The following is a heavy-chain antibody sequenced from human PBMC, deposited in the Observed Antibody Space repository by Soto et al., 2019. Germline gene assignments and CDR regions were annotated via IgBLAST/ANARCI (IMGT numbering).Heavy chain of an antibody. J-gene: IGHJ6*02. D-gene: IGHD1-26*01. V-gene: IGHV1-69*06. Sequence: SVKVSCKASGGTFSSYAISWVRQAPGQGLEWMGGIIPIFGTTNYARRFQGRVTITADKSTSTAYVELRSLRSEDTAVYYCARGTRSGSYYYYGLDVWGQGTTVTVSS. CDR3: ARGTRSGSYYYYGLDV. CDR2: IIPIFGTT. CDR1: GGTFSSYA.